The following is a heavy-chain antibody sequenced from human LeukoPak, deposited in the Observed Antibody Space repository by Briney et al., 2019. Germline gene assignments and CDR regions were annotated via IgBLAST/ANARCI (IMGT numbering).Heavy chain of an antibody. CDR2: ISSSSSYI. Sequence: KAGGSLRLSCAASRFTFSSYSMNWVRQAPGKGLEWVSSISSSSSYIYYADSVKGRFTISRDNAKNSLYLQMNSLRAEDTAVYYCARDMLYYDSSGYCFFDYWGQGTLVTVSS. V-gene: IGHV3-21*01. CDR3: ARDMLYYDSSGYCFFDY. D-gene: IGHD3-22*01. CDR1: RFTFSSYS. J-gene: IGHJ4*02.